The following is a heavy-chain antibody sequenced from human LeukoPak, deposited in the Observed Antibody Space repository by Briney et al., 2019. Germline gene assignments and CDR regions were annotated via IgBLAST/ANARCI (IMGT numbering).Heavy chain of an antibody. CDR1: GGSFSSYY. CDR3: ARIGGIPLGSFDI. V-gene: IGHV4-59*01. D-gene: IGHD2-2*02. CDR2: IYYSGSN. Sequence: SETLSLTCTVSGGSFSSYYWSWIRQPPGKGLEWIGYIYYSGSNNYNSALKSQVTISADTSKNQFSLKLSSVTAADTAVHYCARIGGIPLGSFDIWGQGTMVTVSS. J-gene: IGHJ3*02.